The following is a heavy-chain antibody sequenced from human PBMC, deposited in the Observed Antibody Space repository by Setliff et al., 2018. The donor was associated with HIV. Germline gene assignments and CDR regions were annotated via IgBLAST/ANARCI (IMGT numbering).Heavy chain of an antibody. Sequence: SETLSLTCSVSGASITSHNWSWIRQAAGRGLEWIGRIYTRGNTNYNPSLRSRVTMSVDTSKNQFSLKVTSVTAADTAVYYCTRDLWGDDYYYNNMDVWGKGTTVTVSS. CDR1: GASITSHN. D-gene: IGHD2-21*02. J-gene: IGHJ6*03. CDR3: TRDLWGDDYYYNNMDV. V-gene: IGHV4-4*07. CDR2: IYTRGNT.